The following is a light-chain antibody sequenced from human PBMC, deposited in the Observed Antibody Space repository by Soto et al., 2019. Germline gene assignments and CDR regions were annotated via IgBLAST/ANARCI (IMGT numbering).Light chain of an antibody. CDR1: QTITNY. V-gene: IGKV1-39*01. CDR2: ATD. J-gene: IGKJ1*01. Sequence: IQMTQSPSSLSASVGDRVTITSQASQTITNYLNWYQQQSGKAPKLLIYATDTLQSGVPSRFSGSGSGTDYTLTISSLQPEDFATYYCQQSYNTPQTFGQGTKVDIK. CDR3: QQSYNTPQT.